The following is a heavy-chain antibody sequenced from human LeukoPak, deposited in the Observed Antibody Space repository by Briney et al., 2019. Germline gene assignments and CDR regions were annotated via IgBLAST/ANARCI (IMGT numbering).Heavy chain of an antibody. V-gene: IGHV4-59*08. Sequence: SETLSLTCTVSGDSISTYYWSWIRQPPGKGLEWIGYIRYSGSANYNPSLRSRVTISIDTSKNQFSLKLSSVTAADSAVYHCARLVYDSRGYYFDYWGQGTLVTVSS. CDR2: IRYSGSA. D-gene: IGHD3-22*01. CDR3: ARLVYDSRGYYFDY. CDR1: GDSISTYY. J-gene: IGHJ4*02.